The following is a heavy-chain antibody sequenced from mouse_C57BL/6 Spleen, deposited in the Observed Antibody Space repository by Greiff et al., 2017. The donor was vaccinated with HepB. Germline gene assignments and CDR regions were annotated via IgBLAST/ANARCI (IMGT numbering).Heavy chain of an antibody. CDR2: IRSKSNNYAT. Sequence: EVQLQESGGGLVQPKGSLKLSCAASGFSFNTYAMNWVRQAPGKGLEWVARIRSKSNNYATYYADSVKDRFTISRDDSESMLYLQMNNLKTEDTAMYYCVRPDSLGYFDVWGTGTTVTVSS. CDR3: VRPDSLGYFDV. V-gene: IGHV10-1*01. J-gene: IGHJ1*03. D-gene: IGHD6-2*01. CDR1: GFSFNTYA.